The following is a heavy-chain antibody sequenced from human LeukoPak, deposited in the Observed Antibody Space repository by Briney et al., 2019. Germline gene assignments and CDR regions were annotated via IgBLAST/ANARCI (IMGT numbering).Heavy chain of an antibody. CDR3: ARGGYYDSSGYFDY. V-gene: IGHV4-59*12. Sequence: SETLSLTCAVYGGSFSGYYWSWIRQPPGKGLEWIGYIYYSGSTNYNPSLKSRVTISVDTSKNQFSLKLSSVTAADTAVYYCARGGYYDSSGYFDYWGQGTLVTVSS. CDR1: GGSFSGYY. D-gene: IGHD3-22*01. CDR2: IYYSGST. J-gene: IGHJ4*02.